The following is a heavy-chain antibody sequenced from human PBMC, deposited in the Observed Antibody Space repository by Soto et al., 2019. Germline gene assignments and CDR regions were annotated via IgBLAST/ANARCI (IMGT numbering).Heavy chain of an antibody. D-gene: IGHD6-13*01. CDR2: IYNSGST. CDR1: GGSVSGGTHY. Sequence: QAQLQESGPGPVKPSETLSLTCTVSGGSVSGGTHYLSWIRQPPGKGLEWIGYIYNSGSTNYNPSLKSRVTISVDTSKNQFSLKLSSVTAADTAVYYCARGYRTSWYWFALWGRGTLVTVSS. J-gene: IGHJ2*01. CDR3: ARGYRTSWYWFAL. V-gene: IGHV4-61*01.